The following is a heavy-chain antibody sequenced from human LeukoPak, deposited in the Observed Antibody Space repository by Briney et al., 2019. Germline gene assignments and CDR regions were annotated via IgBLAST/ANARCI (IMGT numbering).Heavy chain of an antibody. D-gene: IGHD3-10*01. CDR2: ISYDGSNK. J-gene: IGHJ3*02. V-gene: IGHV3-30*18. Sequence: GGSLRLSCAASGFPFSSYSMTWVRQAPGKGLEWVAVISYDGSNKYYADSVKGRFTISRDNSKNTLYLQMNSLRAEDTAVYYCAKALGPRDAFDIWGQGTMVTVSS. CDR1: GFPFSSYS. CDR3: AKALGPRDAFDI.